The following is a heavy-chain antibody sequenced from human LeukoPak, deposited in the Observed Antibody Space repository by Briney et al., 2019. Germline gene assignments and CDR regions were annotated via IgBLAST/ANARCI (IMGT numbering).Heavy chain of an antibody. V-gene: IGHV1-18*01. CDR1: GYTFTSYG. CDR3: ARDDWLGYCSGGSCLVDY. CDR2: ISAYNGNT. D-gene: IGHD2-15*01. Sequence: ASVKVSCKASGYTFTSYGISWVRQAPGQGLEWMGWISAYNGNTNNAQKLQGRVTMTTDTSTSTAYMELRSLRSDDTAVYYWARDDWLGYCSGGSCLVDYWGQGTLVTVSS. J-gene: IGHJ4*02.